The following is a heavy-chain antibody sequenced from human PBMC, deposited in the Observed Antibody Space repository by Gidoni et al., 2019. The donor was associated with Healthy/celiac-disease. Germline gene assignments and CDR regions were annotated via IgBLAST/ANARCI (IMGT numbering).Heavy chain of an antibody. Sequence: QVQLVESRGGVVQPGRSLRLSCAASGFPFSSYRMHWVRQAPGKGLEWVAVIWYDGSNKYYADSVKGRFTISRDNSKNTLYLQMNSLRAEDTAVYYCARAYYDSSGSPRGEEYFQHWGQGTLVTVSS. CDR1: GFPFSSYR. J-gene: IGHJ1*01. CDR2: IWYDGSNK. D-gene: IGHD3-22*01. CDR3: ARAYYDSSGSPRGEEYFQH. V-gene: IGHV3-33*01.